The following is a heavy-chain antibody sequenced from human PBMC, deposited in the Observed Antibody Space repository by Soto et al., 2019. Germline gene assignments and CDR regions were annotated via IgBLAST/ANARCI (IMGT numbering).Heavy chain of an antibody. V-gene: IGHV1-3*01. Sequence: ASVKVSCKASGYTFTAYARQWVRQAPGQRLEWMGWINAGNGNTKYSQKFQGRVTITRDTSASTAYMELSSLRSEDTAVYYCARAVAVPADFDYWGQGTLVTVSS. CDR2: INAGNGNT. CDR1: GYTFTAYA. D-gene: IGHD6-19*01. J-gene: IGHJ4*02. CDR3: ARAVAVPADFDY.